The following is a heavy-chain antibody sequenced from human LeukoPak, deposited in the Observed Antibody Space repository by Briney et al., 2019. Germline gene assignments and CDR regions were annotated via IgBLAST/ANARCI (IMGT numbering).Heavy chain of an antibody. J-gene: IGHJ6*02. D-gene: IGHD3-9*01. CDR1: GYSFTSYW. CDR2: IYPSDSDT. V-gene: IGHV5-51*01. Sequence: GESLKISCKGSGYSFTSYWIGWVRQMPGKGLEWMGIIYPSDSDTRYSPSFQGHVTISADKSISTAYLQWSSLKASDTAMYYCARHLGYYDILTGPSGYYYGMDVWGQGTTVAVSS. CDR3: ARHLGYYDILTGPSGYYYGMDV.